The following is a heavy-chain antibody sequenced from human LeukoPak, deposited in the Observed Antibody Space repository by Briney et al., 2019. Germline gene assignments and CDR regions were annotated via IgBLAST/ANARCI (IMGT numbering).Heavy chain of an antibody. V-gene: IGHV3-21*01. Sequence: GSLRLSCAASGFTFINYSMNWVRQAPGEGLEWVSFITSSSSYIYYADSVKGRFTISRDNAKNSLYLQMNSLRAEDTAVYFCARTAAGVDYWGQGTLVTVSS. CDR2: ITSSSSYI. CDR3: ARTAAGVDY. J-gene: IGHJ4*02. CDR1: GFTFINYS. D-gene: IGHD6-13*01.